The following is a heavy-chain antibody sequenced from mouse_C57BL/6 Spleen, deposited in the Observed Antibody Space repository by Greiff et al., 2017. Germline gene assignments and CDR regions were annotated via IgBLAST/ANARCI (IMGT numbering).Heavy chain of an antibody. J-gene: IGHJ2*01. D-gene: IGHD2-4*01. CDR3: EREGDDDVREYYCDY. CDR1: GYTFTGYW. Sequence: QVQLQQSGAELMKPGASVKLSCKATGYTFTGYWIEWVKQRPGHGLEWIGEILPGSGSTTYNEKFKGKATFTADTSSNTAYMQLSSLTTEDSAIYYCEREGDDDVREYYCDYWGQGTTLTVSS. CDR2: ILPGSGST. V-gene: IGHV1-9*01.